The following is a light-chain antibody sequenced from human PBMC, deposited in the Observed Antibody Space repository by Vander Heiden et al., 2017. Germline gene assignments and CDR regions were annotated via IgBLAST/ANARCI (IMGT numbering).Light chain of an antibody. V-gene: IGKV1-39*01. Sequence: DLLMPLPPPARSASVGDRVTITCRASQYIRNYLKWYQQKPGKAPKLLIYAASNLQSGVPSRFSGSGSGTDFTLTISSLQPEDFATYYCQQSFTTPLTFGGGTKVEIK. CDR3: QQSFTTPLT. CDR2: AAS. CDR1: QYIRNY. J-gene: IGKJ4*01.